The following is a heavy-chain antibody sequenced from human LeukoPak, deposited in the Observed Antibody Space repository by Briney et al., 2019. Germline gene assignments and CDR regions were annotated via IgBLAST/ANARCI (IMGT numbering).Heavy chain of an antibody. CDR3: ARDRPPGRGQRYYDSSGYPDY. CDR1: GFTFSSYS. CDR2: ISSSSSYI. J-gene: IGHJ4*02. V-gene: IGHV3-21*01. D-gene: IGHD3-22*01. Sequence: TSGGSLRLSCAASGFTFSSYSMNWVRQAPGKGLEWVSSISSSSSYIYYADSVKGRFTISRDNAKNSLYLQMNSLRAEDTAVYYCARDRPPGRGQRYYDSSGYPDYWGQGTLVTVSS.